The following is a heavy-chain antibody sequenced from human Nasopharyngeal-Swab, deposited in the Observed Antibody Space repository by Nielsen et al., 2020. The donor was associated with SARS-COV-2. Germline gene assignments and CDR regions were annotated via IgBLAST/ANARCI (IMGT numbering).Heavy chain of an antibody. D-gene: IGHD5-24*01. J-gene: IGHJ6*02. CDR2: ISSSSSYI. V-gene: IGHV3-21*01. CDR3: ARVEMATITTSYYYYYGMDV. CDR1: GFTFSSYS. Sequence: GGSLRLSCAASGFTFSSYSMNWVRQAPGKGLEWVSSISSSSSYIYYADSVKGRFTISRDNAKNSLYLQMNSLRAEDTAVYYCARVEMATITTSYYYYYGMDVWGQGTTVTV.